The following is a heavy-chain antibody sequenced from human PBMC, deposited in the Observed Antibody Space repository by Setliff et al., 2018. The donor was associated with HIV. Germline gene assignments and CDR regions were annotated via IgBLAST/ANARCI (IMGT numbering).Heavy chain of an antibody. D-gene: IGHD3-22*01. V-gene: IGHV3-30*02. CDR1: GFTFSNYG. Sequence: SCEISGFTFSNYGMHWVRQAPGKGLEWVAFIRYDGSDKYYVDSVKGRFTISRDNSKNTLYLQMNSLRAEDTAVYYCAKDRYYDSSGSPFDYWGQGTLVTVSS. CDR2: IRYDGSDK. J-gene: IGHJ4*02. CDR3: AKDRYYDSSGSPFDY.